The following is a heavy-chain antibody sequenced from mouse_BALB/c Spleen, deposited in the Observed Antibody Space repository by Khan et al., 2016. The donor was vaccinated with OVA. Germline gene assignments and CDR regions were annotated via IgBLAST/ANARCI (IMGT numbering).Heavy chain of an antibody. CDR1: GYTFTDYA. CDR3: ARGSGNSRFAY. J-gene: IGHJ3*01. V-gene: IGHV1S137*01. Sequence: QIQLVQSGAELVRPGVSVKISCKGSGYTFTDYAMHWVKQSHAKSLEWIGVISTYYGDADYNQKFKGKATMTVDKSSSTADMELARLTSEDSAIYYCARGSGNSRFAYWGQGTLVTVSA. D-gene: IGHD1-3*01. CDR2: ISTYYGDA.